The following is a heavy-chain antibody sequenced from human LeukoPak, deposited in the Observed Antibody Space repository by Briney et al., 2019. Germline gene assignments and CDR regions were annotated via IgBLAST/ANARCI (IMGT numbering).Heavy chain of an antibody. CDR3: ASLIVGAPYFDF. CDR1: GGSVSSYD. V-gene: IGHV4-59*02. J-gene: IGHJ4*02. Sequence: SDTLSLTCTVSGGSVSSYDWSWIRQPPGKGLEWIGYIYYSGSTNYNPSLESRVTISVDTSKSQFSLKLTSVTAADTAVYYCASLIVGAPYFDFWGQGTLVTVSS. CDR2: IYYSGST. D-gene: IGHD1-26*01.